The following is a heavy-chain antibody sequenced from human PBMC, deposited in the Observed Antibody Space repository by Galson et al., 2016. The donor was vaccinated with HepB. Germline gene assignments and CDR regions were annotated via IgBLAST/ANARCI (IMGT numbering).Heavy chain of an antibody. CDR1: GGSFSGYY. D-gene: IGHD4/OR15-4a*01. Sequence: SETLSLTCAVYGGSFSGYYWSWIRQPPGKGLEWIGEISHSGSTNYNPSLVSRVSISIDTSKNQFSLKLSSVAAADTAVYYCARVKNTYGDNLFDYWGQGTLVTVSS. V-gene: IGHV4-34*01. CDR3: ARVKNTYGDNLFDY. J-gene: IGHJ4*02. CDR2: ISHSGST.